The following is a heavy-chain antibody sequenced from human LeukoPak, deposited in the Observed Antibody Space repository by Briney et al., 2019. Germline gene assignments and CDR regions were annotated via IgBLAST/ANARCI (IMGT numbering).Heavy chain of an antibody. CDR2: ISSTSSYK. CDR3: ATFGSRPPPY. CDR1: GFTFSKYS. D-gene: IGHD1-26*01. V-gene: IGHV3-21*06. J-gene: IGHJ4*02. Sequence: GGSLRLSCAVSGFTFSKYSINWVRQAPGKGLEWVSSISSTSSYKKYADSVKGRFTISRDNAKNSLSLQTNSLRAEDTAVYYCATFGSRPPPYWGQGTLVTVSS.